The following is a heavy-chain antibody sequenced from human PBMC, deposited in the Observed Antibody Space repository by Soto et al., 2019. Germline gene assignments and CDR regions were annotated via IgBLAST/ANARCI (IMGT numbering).Heavy chain of an antibody. V-gene: IGHV3-74*01. Sequence: GGSLRLSCEASGFSIRDYWMHWVRQAPGEGLVWVSCINGDASSTTYADSVKGRFTISRDDAKNTVYLQMTSLRAEDTAVYFCARDRSYAMEVWGQGTRVTDSS. CDR3: ARDRSYAMEV. CDR2: INGDASST. CDR1: GFSIRDYW. J-gene: IGHJ6*02.